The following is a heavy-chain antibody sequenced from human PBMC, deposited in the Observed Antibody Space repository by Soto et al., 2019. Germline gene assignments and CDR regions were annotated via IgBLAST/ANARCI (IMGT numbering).Heavy chain of an antibody. J-gene: IGHJ4*02. CDR1: GFTFSSYT. V-gene: IGHV3-30-3*01. CDR2: ISNNGINK. Sequence: QVQLVESGGGVVQSGRSLRLSCVASGFTFSSYTMYWVREAPGKGLEWVGGISNNGINKDYVDSVKGRFTISRDNSKNTLNLQMNSLRREDTGIYYWARECSISVAAPGYWGQGSLVTVSS. D-gene: IGHD6-19*01. CDR3: ARECSISVAAPGY.